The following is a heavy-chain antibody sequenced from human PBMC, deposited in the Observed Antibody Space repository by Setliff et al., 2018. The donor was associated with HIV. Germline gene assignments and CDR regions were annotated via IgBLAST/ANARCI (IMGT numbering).Heavy chain of an antibody. CDR3: ARGSSLHLAY. V-gene: IGHV4-39*01. J-gene: IGHJ4*02. Sequence: SETLSLTCSVSGGSITSNSFYWGWIRQPPGKGLERIGSVYYSGSTYYNPSLRSRLTISVDTSKNQFSLKLSSVTAADTAVYYCARGSSLHLAYWGQGTLVTVSS. CDR2: VYYSGST. CDR1: GGSITSNSFY. D-gene: IGHD6-6*01.